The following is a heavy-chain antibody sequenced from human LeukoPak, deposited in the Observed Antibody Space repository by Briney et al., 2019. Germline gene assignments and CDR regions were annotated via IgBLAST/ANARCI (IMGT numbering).Heavy chain of an antibody. CDR2: VSDSGRNT. V-gene: IGHV3-23*01. J-gene: IGHJ4*02. CDR1: GFTFRRYG. D-gene: IGHD3-22*01. Sequence: PGGSLRLSCAASGFTFRRYGMTWVRQAPGKGLDWVSSVSDSGRNTYYADSVKGRFTISRDNSRNTLYLQMNSLRAEDTAVYYCAREYHDSSGYPDYWGQGTLVTVSS. CDR3: AREYHDSSGYPDY.